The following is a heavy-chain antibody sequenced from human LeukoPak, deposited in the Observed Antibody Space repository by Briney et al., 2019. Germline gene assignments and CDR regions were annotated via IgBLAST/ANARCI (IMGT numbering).Heavy chain of an antibody. CDR3: AREYTSSWYNWFDP. J-gene: IGHJ5*02. D-gene: IGHD6-13*01. Sequence: PSGTLSLTCAVSGGSISSSNWWNWIRQPPGKGLEWIGYIYYSGSTNYNPSLKSRVTISVDTSKNQFSLKLSSVTAADTAVYYCAREYTSSWYNWFDPWGQGTLVTVSS. CDR1: GGSISSSNW. CDR2: IYYSGST. V-gene: IGHV4-61*01.